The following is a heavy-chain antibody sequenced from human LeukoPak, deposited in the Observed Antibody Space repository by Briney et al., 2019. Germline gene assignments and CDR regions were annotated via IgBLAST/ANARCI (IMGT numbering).Heavy chain of an antibody. V-gene: IGHV4-59*01. CDR2: IYYSGST. J-gene: IGHJ4*02. CDR1: GGSISGYY. Sequence: SETLSLTCTVSGGSISGYYWSWIRQPPGKGLEWVGYIYYSGSTNYNPSLKSRVTISVDTSKNQFSLKLSSVTAADTAVYYCARERLVSAPFDYWGQGTLVTVSS. CDR3: ARERLVSAPFDY. D-gene: IGHD3-22*01.